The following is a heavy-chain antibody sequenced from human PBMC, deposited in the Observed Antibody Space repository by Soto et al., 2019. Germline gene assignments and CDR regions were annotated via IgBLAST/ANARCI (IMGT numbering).Heavy chain of an antibody. CDR3: ARGMWDHYFSGYDYYYYGMDV. Sequence: EVQLVESGGGLIQPGGSLRLSCAASGFTVTSHYVSWVRQAPGKGLEWVSVIYGVGTTFYADSVKGRFSISRDTSKNTVYLQLSSLRVEDTAVYYCARGMWDHYFSGYDYYYYGMDVWGQGTTVSVSS. V-gene: IGHV3-53*01. J-gene: IGHJ6*02. CDR2: IYGVGTT. D-gene: IGHD5-12*01. CDR1: GFTVTSHY.